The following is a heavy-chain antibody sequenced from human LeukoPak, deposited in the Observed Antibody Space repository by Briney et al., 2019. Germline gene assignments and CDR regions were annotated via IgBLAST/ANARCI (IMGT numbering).Heavy chain of an antibody. CDR1: GGSISSSSYY. J-gene: IGHJ3*02. CDR3: ASGKIVVVVAATRVHDAFDT. D-gene: IGHD2-15*01. CDR2: IYYSGST. Sequence: SETLSLTCTVSGGSISSSSYYWGWIRQPPGKGLEWIGSIYYSGSTYYNPSLKSRVTISVDTSKNQFSLKLSSVTAADTAVYYCASGKIVVVVAATRVHDAFDTWGQGTMVTVSS. V-gene: IGHV4-39*01.